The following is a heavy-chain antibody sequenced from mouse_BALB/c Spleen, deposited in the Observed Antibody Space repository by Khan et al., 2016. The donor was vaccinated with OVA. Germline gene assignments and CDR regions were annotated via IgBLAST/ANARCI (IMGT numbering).Heavy chain of an antibody. CDR1: GYTFTSYW. D-gene: IGHD1-1*01. J-gene: IGHJ3*01. V-gene: IGHV1-7*01. Sequence: QVQLKESGAELAKPGASVKMSCKASGYTFTSYWMHWVKQRPGQGLEWIGYINPSTDYTEYNQKFKDKATLTADKSSSTAYMQLTSLTSEDSAVYYCTNHGSSDAWFTYWGQGNLVTVSA. CDR3: TNHGSSDAWFTY. CDR2: INPSTDYT.